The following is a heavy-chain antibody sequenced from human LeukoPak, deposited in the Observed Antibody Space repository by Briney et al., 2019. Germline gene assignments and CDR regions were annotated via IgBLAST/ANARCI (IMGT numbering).Heavy chain of an antibody. V-gene: IGHV3-23*01. J-gene: IGHJ3*02. CDR2: SSGSGGRT. Sequence: GGSLRLSYAASGFTFSSYAMRGVGEAPGKRLEWISASSGSGGRTYYADSVKGRFTISRDNSKNSLYRQMNSLRAEDTAVYYCARDDAFDSWGQGTMVTVSS. CDR3: ARDDAFDS. CDR1: GFTFSSYA.